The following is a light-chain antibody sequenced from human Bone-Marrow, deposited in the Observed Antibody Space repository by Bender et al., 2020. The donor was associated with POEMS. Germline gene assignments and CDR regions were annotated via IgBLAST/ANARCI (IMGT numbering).Light chain of an antibody. Sequence: SYELTQPPSVSVAPGQTARMTCGGDNIGSKSVHWYQQKSGQAPMLVLFDDNDRPSGIPERFSGSNSGNRATLTISRVEVGDEADYYCQVCDPANDYRGFFGGGTKLTVL. CDR1: NIGSKS. CDR2: DDN. CDR3: QVCDPANDYRGF. J-gene: IGLJ2*01. V-gene: IGLV3-21*02.